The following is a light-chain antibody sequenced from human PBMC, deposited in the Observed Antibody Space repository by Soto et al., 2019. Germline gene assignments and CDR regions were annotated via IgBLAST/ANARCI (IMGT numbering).Light chain of an antibody. Sequence: QAVVTQSSSASASLGSSVKLTCTLSSGHSSYVIAWHQQRPGKAPRYLMKVEGSGTYNEGSGVPDRFSGSSSGADRYLTISTHQSEEEADYYCETWDSNTRIFGGGIKLTVL. CDR2: VEGSGTY. V-gene: IGLV4-60*03. CDR3: ETWDSNTRI. CDR1: SGHSSYV. J-gene: IGLJ2*01.